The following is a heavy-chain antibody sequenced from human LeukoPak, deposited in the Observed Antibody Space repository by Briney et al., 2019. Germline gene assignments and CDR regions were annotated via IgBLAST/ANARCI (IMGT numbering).Heavy chain of an antibody. CDR1: GFIFSDYY. Sequence: PGGSLRLSCAASGFIFSDYYMSWVRQAPGKGLEWLSYISTSGSIVKYVDSVKGQFTISRDNAKNSLYLQMNSLRGEDTAVYYCATRFQRGPSAAFDIWGQGTMVTVSS. CDR3: ATRFQRGPSAAFDI. J-gene: IGHJ3*02. V-gene: IGHV3-11*04. CDR2: ISTSGSIV. D-gene: IGHD6-25*01.